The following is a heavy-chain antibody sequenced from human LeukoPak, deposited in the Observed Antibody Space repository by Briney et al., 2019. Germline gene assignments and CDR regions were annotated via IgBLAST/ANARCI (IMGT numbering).Heavy chain of an antibody. Sequence: PGGSLRLSCAASGFTFSSYEMNWVRQAPGKGLEWVSYISSSGSTIYYADSVKGRFTISRDNAKNSLFLLMNSLRAEDTAVYYCARVSMLVYFDYWGQGTLVTVSS. CDR1: GFTFSSYE. V-gene: IGHV3-48*03. J-gene: IGHJ4*02. CDR3: ARVSMLVYFDY. CDR2: ISSSGSTI. D-gene: IGHD6-13*01.